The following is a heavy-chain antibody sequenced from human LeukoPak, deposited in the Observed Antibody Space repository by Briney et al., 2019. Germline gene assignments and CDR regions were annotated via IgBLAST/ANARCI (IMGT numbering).Heavy chain of an antibody. CDR1: GFTFSNAW. J-gene: IGHJ4*02. Sequence: PGGSLRLSCAASGFTFSNAWMDWVRQAPGKGLEWVGRIKSKTDGGTTDYAAPVKGRFTISRDDSKNTLYLQMSSLKTEDTAVYYCTTVGIWIDLSPAAFAFDNWGQGTLVTVSS. D-gene: IGHD6-13*01. CDR3: TTVGIWIDLSPAAFAFDN. CDR2: IKSKTDGGTT. V-gene: IGHV3-15*01.